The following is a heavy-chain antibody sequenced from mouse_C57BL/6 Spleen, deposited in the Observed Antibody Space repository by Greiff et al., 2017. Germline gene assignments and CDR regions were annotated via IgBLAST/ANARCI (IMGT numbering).Heavy chain of an antibody. V-gene: IGHV7-3*01. CDR2: IRNKANGYTT. CDR3: ARSGDYFDY. J-gene: IGHJ2*01. Sequence: EVQLVDSGGGLVQPGGSLSLSCAASGFTFTDYYMSWVRQPPGKALEWLGFIRNKANGYTTEYSASVKGRFTISRDNSQSILYLQMNALRAEDSATYYCARSGDYFDYWGQGTTLTVSS. CDR1: GFTFTDYY.